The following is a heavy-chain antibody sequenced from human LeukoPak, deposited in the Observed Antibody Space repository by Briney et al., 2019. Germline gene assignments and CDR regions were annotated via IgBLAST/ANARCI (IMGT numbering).Heavy chain of an antibody. D-gene: IGHD6-19*01. CDR3: AKYLAGGWYYIDC. J-gene: IGHJ4*02. CDR1: GITFSSNA. CDR2: ITGSGDNT. V-gene: IGHV3-23*01. Sequence: GGSLRLSCAASGITFSSNAMSWVRQAPGKGLEWVSGITGSGDNTYYTESVKGRFTISRDNSKNTLYLEMNSLRVEDTAICYCAKYLAGGWYYIDCWGQGTLVTVSS.